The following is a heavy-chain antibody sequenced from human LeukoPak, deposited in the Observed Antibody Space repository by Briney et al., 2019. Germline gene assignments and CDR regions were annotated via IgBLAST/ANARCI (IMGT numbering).Heavy chain of an antibody. Sequence: QPGRSLRLSCAASGFTFSSYGMHWVRQAPGKGLEWVAVISYDGSNKYYADSVKGRFTISRDNSKNTLYLQMNSLRAEDTAVCYCAKEERYYDILTGYYRRRYYFDYWGQGTLVTVSS. CDR1: GFTFSSYG. J-gene: IGHJ4*02. V-gene: IGHV3-30*18. D-gene: IGHD3-9*01. CDR2: ISYDGSNK. CDR3: AKEERYYDILTGYYRRRYYFDY.